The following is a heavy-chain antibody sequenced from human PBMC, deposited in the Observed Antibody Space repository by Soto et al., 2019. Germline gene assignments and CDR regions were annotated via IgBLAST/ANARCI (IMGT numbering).Heavy chain of an antibody. CDR1: GCTFSSHA. J-gene: IGHJ4*02. CDR3: ARDLWWYLH. CDR2: ISGGSEGA. V-gene: IGHV3-23*01. Sequence: EVQLLESGGGLVQPGGALRLSCAASGCTFSSHAMSWVRQAPGKGLEWISSISGGSEGAYYADSVKGRFTISRDNSKNTLYLQMNSLRVEDTAVYYCARDLWWYLHWGQGTLVTVSS. D-gene: IGHD2-15*01.